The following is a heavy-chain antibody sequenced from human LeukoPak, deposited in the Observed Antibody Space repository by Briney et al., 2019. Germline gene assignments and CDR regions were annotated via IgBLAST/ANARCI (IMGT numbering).Heavy chain of an antibody. D-gene: IGHD6-19*01. V-gene: IGHV1-2*02. J-gene: IGHJ4*02. CDR2: INPNSGGT. CDR1: GYTFTGYY. CDR3: ARDQGSGWANFDY. Sequence: ASVKVSCKASGYTFTGYYMHWVRQAPGQGLEWMGWINPNSGGTNYAQKFQGRVTMTRDTSISTAYMELSRLRSDDTAVYYCARDQGSGWANFDYWGQGTLVTVSS.